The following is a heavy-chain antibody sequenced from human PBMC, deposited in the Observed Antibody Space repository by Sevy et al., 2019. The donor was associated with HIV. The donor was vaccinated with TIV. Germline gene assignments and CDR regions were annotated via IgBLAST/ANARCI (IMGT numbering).Heavy chain of an antibody. D-gene: IGHD4-17*01. Sequence: ASVKVSCKASGYTFTSYGISWVRQAPGQGLEWMGWISAYNGNTNYAQKLQGRVTMTTDTSTGTASMELRSLRSDDTAVYYCARDAATTVTTGGTFFDYWGQGTLVTVSS. CDR1: GYTFTSYG. CDR3: ARDAATTVTTGGTFFDY. CDR2: ISAYNGNT. V-gene: IGHV1-18*01. J-gene: IGHJ4*02.